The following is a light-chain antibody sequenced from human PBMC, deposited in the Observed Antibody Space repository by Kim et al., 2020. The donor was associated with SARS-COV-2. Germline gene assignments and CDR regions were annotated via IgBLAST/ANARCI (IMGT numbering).Light chain of an antibody. CDR2: GAS. J-gene: IGKJ4*02. V-gene: IGKV3-20*01. Sequence: SPRERATPSCRASQSGTSSNLAWYQHKPGQAPRLLIYGASSRATGIPARFSGSGSGTEFTLTISRLQPEDLAVYYCQQYNSSPVTFGGGTKVEIK. CDR3: QQYNSSPVT. CDR1: QSGTSSN.